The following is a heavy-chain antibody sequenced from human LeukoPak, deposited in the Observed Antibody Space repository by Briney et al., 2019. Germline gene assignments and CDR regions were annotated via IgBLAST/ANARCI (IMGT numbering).Heavy chain of an antibody. CDR1: GDSITNYY. D-gene: IGHD3-10*01. Sequence: SETLSLTCTVSGDSITNYYWSWIRQSADKGLEWIGRINIRGSTNFNPSLKSRVTISVDTSKNQFSLKLSSVTAADTAVYYCARHRYYYRSGSYYGAPYYMDVWGKGTTVTISS. CDR2: INIRGST. V-gene: IGHV4-4*07. J-gene: IGHJ6*03. CDR3: ARHRYYYRSGSYYGAPYYMDV.